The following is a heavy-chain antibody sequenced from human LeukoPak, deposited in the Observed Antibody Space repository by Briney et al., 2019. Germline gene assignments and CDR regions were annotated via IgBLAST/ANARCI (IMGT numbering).Heavy chain of an antibody. CDR1: GFTFSSYA. Sequence: PGGSLRLSCAASGFTFSSYAMSWVRQAPGKGLEWVSAVSGSGGSTYYADSVKGRFTISRDNSKNTLYLQMNSLRAEDTAVYYCAKDGGNWNDVKWFDPWGQGTLVTVSS. J-gene: IGHJ5*02. D-gene: IGHD1-20*01. CDR2: VSGSGGST. V-gene: IGHV3-23*01. CDR3: AKDGGNWNDVKWFDP.